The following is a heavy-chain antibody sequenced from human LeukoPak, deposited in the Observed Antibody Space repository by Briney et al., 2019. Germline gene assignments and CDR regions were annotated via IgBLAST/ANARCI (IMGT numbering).Heavy chain of an antibody. CDR3: ARAWHDILTGYSLDY. V-gene: IGHV4-61*02. Sequence: SQTLSLTCTVSGGSISSGSYYWSWLRQPAGKGLEWIGRIYTSGSTNYNPSLKSRVTISVDTSKNQFSLKLSSVTAADTAVYYCARAWHDILTGYSLDYWGQGTLVTVSS. CDR2: IYTSGST. J-gene: IGHJ4*02. CDR1: GGSISSGSYY. D-gene: IGHD3-9*01.